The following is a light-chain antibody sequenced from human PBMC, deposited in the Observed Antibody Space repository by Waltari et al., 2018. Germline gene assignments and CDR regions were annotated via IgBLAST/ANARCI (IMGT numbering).Light chain of an antibody. CDR3: QQYDELPVT. V-gene: IGKV4-1*01. J-gene: IGKJ4*01. CDR2: WAS. Sequence: GLDGGNRNISLGWYKQRRGQPPRLLIYWASALESGFPDRFSGSGSGTEFTLTISSLQAEDVAVYYCQQYDELPVTFGGGTKVEIK. CDR1: GLDGGNRNIS.